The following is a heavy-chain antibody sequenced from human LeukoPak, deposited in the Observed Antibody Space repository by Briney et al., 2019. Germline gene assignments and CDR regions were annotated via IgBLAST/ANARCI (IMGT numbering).Heavy chain of an antibody. V-gene: IGHV3-33*06. J-gene: IGHJ4*02. CDR1: GFTFSSYG. CDR3: AKDYQLLVNTYYFDY. D-gene: IGHD2-2*01. Sequence: GGSLRLSCAASGFTFSSYGMPWVRQAPGKGLEWVAVIWYDGSNKYYADSVKGRFTISRDNSKNTLYLQMNSLRAEDTAVYYCAKDYQLLVNTYYFDYWGQGTLVTVSA. CDR2: IWYDGSNK.